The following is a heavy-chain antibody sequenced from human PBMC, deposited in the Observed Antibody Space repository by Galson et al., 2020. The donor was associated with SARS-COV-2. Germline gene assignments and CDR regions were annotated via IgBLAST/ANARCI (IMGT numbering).Heavy chain of an antibody. D-gene: IGHD1-26*01. CDR1: GFTFSSYA. V-gene: IGHV3-30*04. J-gene: IGHJ4*02. CDR2: ISYDGSNK. Sequence: QLGESLKISCAASGFTFSSYAMHWVRQAPGKGLEWVAVISYDGSNKYYADSVKGRFTISRDNSKNTLYLQMNSLRAEDTAVYYCARPHSGSYYDYFDYWGQGTLVTVSS. CDR3: ARPHSGSYYDYFDY.